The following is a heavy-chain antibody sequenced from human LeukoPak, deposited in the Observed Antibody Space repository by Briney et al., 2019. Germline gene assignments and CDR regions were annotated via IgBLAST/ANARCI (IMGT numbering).Heavy chain of an antibody. CDR1: GDSLSSSTYF. J-gene: IGHJ5*02. CDR2: IYYTGST. D-gene: IGHD6-19*01. CDR3: ARVYSSTHNWFDT. V-gene: IGHV4-39*07. Sequence: SETLSLTCTVSGDSLSSSTYFWDWLRQPPGKGLEWIGSIYYTGSTYYNPSLKSRVTISVDTSKNQFSLKLSSVTVADTALYYCARVYSSTHNWFDTWGQGIQVTVSS.